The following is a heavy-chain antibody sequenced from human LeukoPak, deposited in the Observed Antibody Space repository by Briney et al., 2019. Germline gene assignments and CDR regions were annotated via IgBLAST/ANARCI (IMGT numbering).Heavy chain of an antibody. CDR3: AKDLLHYYDSSGYYPFDY. CDR1: GFTFSSYA. Sequence: GGSLRLSCAASGFTFSSYAMSWVRQAPGKGLEWVSAISGSGGSTYYADSVKGRFTISRDNSKNTLYLQMNSLRAEDTAVYYCAKDLLHYYDSSGYYPFDYWDQGTLVTVSS. J-gene: IGHJ4*02. D-gene: IGHD3-22*01. CDR2: ISGSGGST. V-gene: IGHV3-23*01.